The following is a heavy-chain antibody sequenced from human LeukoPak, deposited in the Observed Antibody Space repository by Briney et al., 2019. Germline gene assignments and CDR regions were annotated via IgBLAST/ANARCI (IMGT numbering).Heavy chain of an antibody. CDR2: IYYSGST. V-gene: IGHV4-31*03. CDR3: ARVVPSYDFWSGYYYRRFDP. J-gene: IGHJ5*02. Sequence: PSQTLSLTCTVSGGSISSGGYYWSWIRQHPGKGLEWIGYIYYSGSTYYNPSLKSRVTISVDTSKNQFSLKLSSVTAADTAVYYCARVVPSYDFWSGYYYRRFDPWGQGTLVTVSS. D-gene: IGHD3-3*01. CDR1: GGSISSGGYY.